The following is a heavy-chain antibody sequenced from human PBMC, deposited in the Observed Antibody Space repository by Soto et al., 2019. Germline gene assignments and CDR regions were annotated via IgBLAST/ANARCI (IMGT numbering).Heavy chain of an antibody. J-gene: IGHJ6*02. CDR3: ARAGLWFGESYGMDV. CDR2: IYYSGST. Sequence: SETLSLTCTVSGGSISSYYWSWIRQPPGKGLEWIGYIYYSGSTNYNPSLKSRVTISVDTSKNQFSLKLSSVTAADTAVYYCARAGLWFGESYGMDVWGQGTTVTVSS. CDR1: GGSISSYY. D-gene: IGHD3-10*01. V-gene: IGHV4-59*01.